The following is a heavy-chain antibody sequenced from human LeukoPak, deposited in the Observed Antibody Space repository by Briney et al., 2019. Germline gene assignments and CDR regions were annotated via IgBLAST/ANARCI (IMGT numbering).Heavy chain of an antibody. V-gene: IGHV4-39*07. J-gene: IGHJ6*03. D-gene: IGHD6-19*01. CDR2: IYYSGSA. CDR3: ARVGSGWYGGYYYYMDV. Sequence: SETLSLTCTVSGGSISSSSYYWGWIRQPPGKGLEWIGSIYYSGSAYYNPSLKSRVTISVDTSKNQFSLKLSSVTAADTAVYYCARVGSGWYGGYYYYMDVWGKGTTVTASS. CDR1: GGSISSSSYY.